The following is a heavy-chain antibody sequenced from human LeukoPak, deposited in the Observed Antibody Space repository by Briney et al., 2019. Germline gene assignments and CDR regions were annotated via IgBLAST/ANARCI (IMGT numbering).Heavy chain of an antibody. J-gene: IGHJ4*02. CDR3: ARTITPAAPFDF. D-gene: IGHD2-2*01. V-gene: IGHV1-46*01. Sequence: ASVTVSFMASVYTFINYYVHWVRQARGQGREWMGMINPSGGTTNYAQKFQGRVTMTRDTSTSTVYMELSSLRSEDTAVYYCARTITPAAPFDFWGQGTLVTVSS. CDR1: VYTFINYY. CDR2: INPSGGTT.